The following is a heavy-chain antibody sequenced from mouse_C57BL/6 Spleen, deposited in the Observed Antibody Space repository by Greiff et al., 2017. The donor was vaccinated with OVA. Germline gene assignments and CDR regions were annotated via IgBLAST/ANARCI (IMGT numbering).Heavy chain of an antibody. Sequence: QVQLKESGAELVKPGASVKISCKASGYAFSSYWMNWVKQRPGKGLEWIGQIYPGDGDTNYNGKFKGKATLTADKSSSTAYMQLSSLTSEDSAVYFCSAYGSSLFAYWGQGTLVTVSA. CDR1: GYAFSSYW. V-gene: IGHV1-80*01. D-gene: IGHD1-1*01. CDR3: SAYGSSLFAY. J-gene: IGHJ3*01. CDR2: IYPGDGDT.